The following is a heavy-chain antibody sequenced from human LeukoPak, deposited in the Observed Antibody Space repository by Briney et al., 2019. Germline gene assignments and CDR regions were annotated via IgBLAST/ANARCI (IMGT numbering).Heavy chain of an antibody. CDR3: AKIGRGYDAFDI. CDR2: ISYDGNYK. D-gene: IGHD3-22*01. CDR1: GFAFSTYA. V-gene: IGHV3-30-3*01. Sequence: PGGSLRLSCAASGFAFSTYAMHWVRQAPGKGLEWVAVISYDGNYKYYTDSVQGRFTISRDNSKNTLYLQMNSLRAEDTAMYYCAKIGRGYDAFDIWGQGTMVTVSS. J-gene: IGHJ3*02.